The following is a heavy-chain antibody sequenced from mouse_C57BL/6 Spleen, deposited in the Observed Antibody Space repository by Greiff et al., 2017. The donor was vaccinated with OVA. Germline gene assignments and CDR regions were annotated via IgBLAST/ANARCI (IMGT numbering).Heavy chain of an antibody. Sequence: VQLQQPGAELVMPGASVKLSCKASGYTFTSYWMHWVKQRPGQGLEWIGEIAPADSYTNYNQKFKGKSTLTVDKSSSTAYMQLSSLTSEDSAVYYCARRGSNYGYAMDYWGQGTSVTVSS. CDR2: IAPADSYT. CDR3: ARRGSNYGYAMDY. J-gene: IGHJ4*01. D-gene: IGHD2-5*01. V-gene: IGHV1-69*01. CDR1: GYTFTSYW.